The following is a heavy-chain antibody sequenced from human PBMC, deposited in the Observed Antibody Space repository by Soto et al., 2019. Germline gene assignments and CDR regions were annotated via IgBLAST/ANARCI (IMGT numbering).Heavy chain of an antibody. CDR3: ARRDDILQWLVRGGAFDI. V-gene: IGHV5-10-1*01. J-gene: IGHJ3*02. D-gene: IGHD6-19*01. Sequence: SPSFQGHVTISADKSISTAYLQWSSLKASDTAMYYCARRDDILQWLVRGGAFDIWGQGTMVTVSS.